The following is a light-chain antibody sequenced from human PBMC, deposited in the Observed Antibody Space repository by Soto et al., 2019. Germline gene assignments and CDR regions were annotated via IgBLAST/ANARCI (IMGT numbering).Light chain of an antibody. Sequence: DIQMTQSPSTLSASVGDRVTITCRASQSISTWLAWYQQKSGKAPKLLIYEASSLGSGVPSRFSGSGSGTEFTLTISSLQPDDFDTYYCQQYNSYYETFGQGTKVDI. J-gene: IGKJ1*01. CDR3: QQYNSYYET. V-gene: IGKV1-5*03. CDR2: EAS. CDR1: QSISTW.